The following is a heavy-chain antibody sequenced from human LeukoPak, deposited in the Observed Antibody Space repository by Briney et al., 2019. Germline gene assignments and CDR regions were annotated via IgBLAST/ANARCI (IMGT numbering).Heavy chain of an antibody. V-gene: IGHV4-4*09. J-gene: IGHJ5*02. CDR2: IYTSGST. Sequence: PSETLSLTCTVSGGSISSYYWSWIRQPPGKGLEWIGYIYTSGSTNYNPSLKSRVTISVDTSKNQSSLKLSSVTAADTAVYYCARRRTLYYYDSSGYSLSNWFDPWGQGTLVTVSS. CDR1: GGSISSYY. D-gene: IGHD3-22*01. CDR3: ARRRTLYYYDSSGYSLSNWFDP.